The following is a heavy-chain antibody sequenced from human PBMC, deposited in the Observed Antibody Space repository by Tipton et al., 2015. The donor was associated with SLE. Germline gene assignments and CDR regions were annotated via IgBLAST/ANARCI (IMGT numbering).Heavy chain of an antibody. Sequence: TLSLTCAVYGGSFSGYYWSWIRQPPGKGLEWIGEINHSGSTNYNPSLKSRVTISVDTSKKQFSLKLSSVTAADTAVYYCARGGSKHYDFWGRQMGPHAFDIWGQETKVTVSS. D-gene: IGHD3-3*01. CDR2: INHSGST. CDR3: ARGGSKHYDFWGRQMGPHAFDI. V-gene: IGHV4-34*01. CDR1: GGSFSGYY. J-gene: IGHJ3*02.